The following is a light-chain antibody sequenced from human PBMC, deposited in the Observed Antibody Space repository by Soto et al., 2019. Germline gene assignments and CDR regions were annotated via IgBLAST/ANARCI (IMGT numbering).Light chain of an antibody. J-gene: IGLJ2*01. Sequence: QSALTQPPSESRSPGQSVTISCTGTSSDVGGYNYVSWYQQHPGKAPKLMIYEVSQRPSGVPDRFSGSKSGNTASLTVSGLQAEDESDYYCSSYAGSNNLVFGGGTKLTLL. CDR2: EVS. V-gene: IGLV2-8*02. CDR3: SSYAGSNNLV. CDR1: SSDVGGYNY.